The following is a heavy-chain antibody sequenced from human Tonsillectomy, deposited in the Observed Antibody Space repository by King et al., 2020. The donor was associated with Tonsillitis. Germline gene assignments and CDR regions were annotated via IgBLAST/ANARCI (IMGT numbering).Heavy chain of an antibody. J-gene: IGHJ6*02. CDR1: GFTFDDYA. D-gene: IGHD6-13*01. CDR2: ISWNSGSI. Sequence: QLVQSGGGLVQPGRSLRLSCAASGFTFDDYAMHWVRQAPGKGLEWVSGISWNSGSIGYADSVKGRFTISRDNAKNSLYLQMNSLRAEDTALYYCAKGQQLDYYYYGMDVWGQGTTVTVSS. CDR3: AKGQQLDYYYYGMDV. V-gene: IGHV3-9*01.